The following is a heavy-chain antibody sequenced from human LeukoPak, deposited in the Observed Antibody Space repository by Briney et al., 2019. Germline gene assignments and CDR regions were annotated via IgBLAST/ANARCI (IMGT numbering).Heavy chain of an antibody. J-gene: IGHJ4*02. CDR1: GYTFTSYY. D-gene: IGHD2-2*01. CDR2: INPSGGRT. CDR3: ARSFLEYQLQDY. Sequence: ASVKVSCKATGYTFTSYYMHWVRQAPGQGGEWMGLINPSGGRTRYAQKFQGRGTMARDTSTSTVYTELSSLRSEDTAVYYCARSFLEYQLQDYWGQGTLVTVSS. V-gene: IGHV1-46*01.